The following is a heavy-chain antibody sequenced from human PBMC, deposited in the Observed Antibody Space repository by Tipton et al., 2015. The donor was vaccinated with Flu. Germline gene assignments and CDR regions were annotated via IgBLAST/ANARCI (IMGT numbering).Heavy chain of an antibody. CDR2: IYYSGIT. D-gene: IGHD3-16*01. J-gene: IGHJ3*01. CDR3: ARVASFGEVFTVAGAFDV. V-gene: IGHV4-39*07. Sequence: TLSLTCSVSGVSTSSSGFYWGWIRRPPGKGLEWIGNIYYSGITYYNPSLMSRLTISGDTSKNEFSLKLNSVTAADTAVYYCARVASFGEVFTVAGAFDVWGQGTVVTVSS. CDR1: GVSTSSSGFY.